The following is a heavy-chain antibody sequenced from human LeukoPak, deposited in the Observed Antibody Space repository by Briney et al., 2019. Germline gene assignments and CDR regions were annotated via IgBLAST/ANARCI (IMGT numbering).Heavy chain of an antibody. CDR3: ARDLLLGVAFDY. CDR2: ISNGDT. D-gene: IGHD3-3*01. CDR1: GYTFNSYG. J-gene: IGHJ4*02. V-gene: IGHV1-18*01. Sequence: ASVKVSCKASGYTFNSYGISWVRQAPGQGLEWMGWISNGDTNYAQKLQGRVTMTTDTSTSTAYMELRSLRSDDTAVYYCARDLLLGVAFDYWGQGSLATVSS.